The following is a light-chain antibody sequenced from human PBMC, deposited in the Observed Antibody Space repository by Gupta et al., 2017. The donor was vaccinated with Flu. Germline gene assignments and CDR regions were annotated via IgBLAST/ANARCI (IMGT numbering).Light chain of an antibody. CDR1: SSDVGGYNY. CDR3: SSYTSSSTYV. V-gene: IGLV2-14*01. CDR2: EVR. J-gene: IGLJ1*01. Sequence: SALTQPASVSGSPGQSITIPCTGTSSDVGGYNYVPWYQQHPGKAPKLMIYEVRNRPSGVSNRFSGSKSGNTASLTISGLQAEDEADYYCSSYTSSSTYVFGTGTKVTVL.